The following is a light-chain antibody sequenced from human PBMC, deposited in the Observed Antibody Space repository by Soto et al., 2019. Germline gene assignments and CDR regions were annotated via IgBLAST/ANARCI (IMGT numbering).Light chain of an antibody. CDR1: QSVSSN. CDR3: QQYDNWPLT. J-gene: IGKJ4*01. Sequence: ETLVTQSPATLSVSPGERATLSCRASQSVSSNLAWYMQKPGQAPRLLIYGASTRATGIPARFSGSGSGTEFTLTISSLQSEDFVLYYCQQYDNWPLTFGGGTKVE. CDR2: GAS. V-gene: IGKV3-15*01.